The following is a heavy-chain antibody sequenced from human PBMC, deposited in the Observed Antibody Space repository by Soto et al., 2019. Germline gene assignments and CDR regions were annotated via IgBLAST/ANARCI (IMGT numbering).Heavy chain of an antibody. V-gene: IGHV2-5*02. D-gene: IGHD6-19*01. Sequence: QITLEESGPTLVKPTQTLTLTCTFSGFSLNEPAVGVGWIRQPPGKALEWLAFTYWDDDNHYSPSLKNRLTITKDTSKKQVVLTMTNTDPADTATYYCAAVSGVGFDYWGQGTLVTVSS. CDR3: AAVSGVGFDY. J-gene: IGHJ4*02. CDR1: GFSLNEPAVG. CDR2: TYWDDDN.